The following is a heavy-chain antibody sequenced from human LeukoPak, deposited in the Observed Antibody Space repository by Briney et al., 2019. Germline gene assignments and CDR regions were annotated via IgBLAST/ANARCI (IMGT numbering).Heavy chain of an antibody. V-gene: IGHV1-18*01. CDR1: GYTFTSYG. J-gene: IGHJ4*02. Sequence: GASVKVSCKASGYTFTSYGISWVRQAPGQGLEWMGWISAYNGNTNYAQKLQGRVTMTTDTSTSTAYMELRSLRSDDTAVYYCARRLAAAGTGYFDYWGQGTLVTVCS. D-gene: IGHD6-13*01. CDR3: ARRLAAAGTGYFDY. CDR2: ISAYNGNT.